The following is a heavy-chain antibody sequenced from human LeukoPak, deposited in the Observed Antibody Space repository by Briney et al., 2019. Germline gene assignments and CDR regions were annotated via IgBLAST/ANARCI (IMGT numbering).Heavy chain of an antibody. Sequence: GGSLRLSCAASGFTFDDCAMHWVRHPPGKGLEWVSVISWHGGSTYYGDSVKGRFTISRDNSKNSLYLQMNSLRAEDTALYYCAKDLGRGSFMGAFDIWGQGTMVTVSS. CDR1: GFTFDDCA. CDR3: AKDLGRGSFMGAFDI. V-gene: IGHV3-43D*03. D-gene: IGHD2-15*01. CDR2: ISWHGGST. J-gene: IGHJ3*02.